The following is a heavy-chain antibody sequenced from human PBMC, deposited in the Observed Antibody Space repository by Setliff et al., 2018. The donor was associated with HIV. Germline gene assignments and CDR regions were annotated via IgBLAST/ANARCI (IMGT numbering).Heavy chain of an antibody. V-gene: IGHV4-4*02. CDR1: SGSISSSNW. Sequence: PSETLSLTCSVSSGSISSSNWWSWVRQPPGKGLEWIGEIHHSGSTNYSPSLKSRVTISVDKSKNQFSLKLSSVTAADTAVYYCARAYVWGSYRFIDFWGQGTLVTVSS. CDR3: ARAYVWGSYRFIDF. J-gene: IGHJ4*02. CDR2: IHHSGST. D-gene: IGHD3-16*02.